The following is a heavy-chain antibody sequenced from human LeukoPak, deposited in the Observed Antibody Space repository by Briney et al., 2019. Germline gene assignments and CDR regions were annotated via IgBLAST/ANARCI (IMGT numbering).Heavy chain of an antibody. CDR2: ISPVFGTP. CDR3: ARSIVVPGVLDY. D-gene: IGHD6-19*01. CDR1: GGPFINYA. Sequence: SVKVYCKASGGPFINYAISWVRQAPGQGLEWMGGISPVFGTPNYAQKFQGRVTIKTDESTSTAYMELISLRSEDTAVYYCARSIVVPGVLDYWGQGTLVTVSS. J-gene: IGHJ4*02. V-gene: IGHV1-69*05.